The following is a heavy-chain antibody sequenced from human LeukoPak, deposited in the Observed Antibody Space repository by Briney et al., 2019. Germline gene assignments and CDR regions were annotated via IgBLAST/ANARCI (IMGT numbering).Heavy chain of an antibody. CDR2: IWYDGSNK. CDR3: ARGHSSSWLGDYFDY. D-gene: IGHD6-13*01. J-gene: IGHJ4*02. V-gene: IGHV3-33*08. Sequence: GGSLRLSCAASGFTFSSYWMTWVRQAPGKGLEWVAVIWYDGSNKYYADSVKGRFTISRDNSKNTLYLQMNSLRAEDTAVYYCARGHSSSWLGDYFDYWGQGTLVTVSS. CDR1: GFTFSSYW.